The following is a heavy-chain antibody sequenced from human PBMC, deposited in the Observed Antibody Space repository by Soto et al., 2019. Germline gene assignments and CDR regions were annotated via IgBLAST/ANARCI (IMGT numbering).Heavy chain of an antibody. Sequence: ASVKVSCKASGYTFTGYYMHWVRQAPGQGLEWMGWINPNSGGTNYAQKFQGWVTMTRDTSISTAYMELSRLRSDDTAVYYCARGPGGSSSWYVGNYYYGMDVWGQGTTVTVSS. V-gene: IGHV1-2*04. CDR1: GYTFTGYY. CDR2: INPNSGGT. D-gene: IGHD6-13*01. CDR3: ARGPGGSSSWYVGNYYYGMDV. J-gene: IGHJ6*02.